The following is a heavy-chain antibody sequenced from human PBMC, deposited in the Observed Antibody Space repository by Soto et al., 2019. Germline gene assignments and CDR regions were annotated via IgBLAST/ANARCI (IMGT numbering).Heavy chain of an antibody. CDR1: GGSISSGGYS. Sequence: SETLSLTCAVSGGSISSGGYSWTWIRQPPGKGLEWVGHTYHTGTAYYNPSLKSRVTISVDTSKNQFSLKLSSVTAADTAVYYCACIFSGGYGYGFYYYGMDVWGQGTTVTVSS. CDR3: ACIFSGGYGYGFYYYGMDV. J-gene: IGHJ6*02. V-gene: IGHV4-30-2*01. D-gene: IGHD5-18*01. CDR2: TYHTGTA.